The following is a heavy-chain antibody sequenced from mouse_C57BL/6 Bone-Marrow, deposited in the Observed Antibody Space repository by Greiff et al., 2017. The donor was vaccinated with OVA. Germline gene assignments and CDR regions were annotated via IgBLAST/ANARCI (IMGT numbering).Heavy chain of an antibody. V-gene: IGHV7-3*01. CDR1: VFTFTDYY. CDR2: IRNKANGYTT. D-gene: IGHD1-1*01. CDR3: ARYCYGYFDY. J-gene: IGHJ2*01. Sequence: EVQVVESGGGLVQPGGSLSLSCAASVFTFTDYYMSWVRQPPGKALEWLGFIRNKANGYTTEYSASVKGRFTISRDNSQSILYLQMNALRAEDSATYYCARYCYGYFDYWGQGTTLTVSS.